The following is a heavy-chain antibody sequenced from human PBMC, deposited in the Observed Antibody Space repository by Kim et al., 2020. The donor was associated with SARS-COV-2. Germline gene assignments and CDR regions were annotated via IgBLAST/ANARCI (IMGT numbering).Heavy chain of an antibody. J-gene: IGHJ4*02. D-gene: IGHD6-19*01. Sequence: SGKGRFTISRDNSKNTLYLQMNSLRAEDTAVYYCAKDEGIAVAGTFGFDYWGQGTLVTVSS. V-gene: IGHV3-23*01. CDR3: AKDEGIAVAGTFGFDY.